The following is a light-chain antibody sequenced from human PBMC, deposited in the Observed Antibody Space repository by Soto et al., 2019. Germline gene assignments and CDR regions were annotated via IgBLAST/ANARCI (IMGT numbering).Light chain of an antibody. Sequence: DIQMNQSPSSLSASVGDRVTITCRASQSITYWLAWYQQKPGRAPKLLIYDVFNLQSGVPSRVSGSGSGTEFTLTISSLQPDDSATYYCQQYHSFSFTFGQGTKLEIK. V-gene: IGKV1-5*01. CDR3: QQYHSFSFT. CDR2: DVF. CDR1: QSITYW. J-gene: IGKJ2*01.